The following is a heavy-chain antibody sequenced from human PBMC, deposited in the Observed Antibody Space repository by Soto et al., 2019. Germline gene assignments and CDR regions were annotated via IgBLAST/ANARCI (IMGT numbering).Heavy chain of an antibody. D-gene: IGHD2-15*01. CDR3: ARDPFPYCSGGSCYSEYFQH. CDR2: SIPIFGTA. Sequence: QVQLVQSGAEVKKPGSSVKVSCKASGGTFSSYAISWVRQAPGQGLEWMGGSIPIFGTANYAQKFQGRVTITADESTSTAYMELSSLRSEDTAVYYCARDPFPYCSGGSCYSEYFQHWGQGTLVTVSS. J-gene: IGHJ1*01. CDR1: GGTFSSYA. V-gene: IGHV1-69*12.